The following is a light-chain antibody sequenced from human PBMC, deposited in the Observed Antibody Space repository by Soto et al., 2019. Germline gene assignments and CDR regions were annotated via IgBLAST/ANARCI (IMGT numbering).Light chain of an antibody. CDR2: DAS. CDR1: QTVRNNY. CDR3: QQFSSYPLT. Sequence: EFVLTQSPGTLSLSPGERATLSCRASQTVRNNYLAWYQQKPGQAPRLLIYDASSRATGIPDRFSGGGSGTDFTLPISTLEPEDFAVYYCQQFSSYPLTVGGGTKVDSK. J-gene: IGKJ4*01. V-gene: IGKV3-20*01.